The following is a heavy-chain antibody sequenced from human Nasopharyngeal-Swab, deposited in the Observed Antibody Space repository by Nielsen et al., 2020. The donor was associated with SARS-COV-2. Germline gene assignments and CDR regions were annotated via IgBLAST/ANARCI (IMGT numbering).Heavy chain of an antibody. V-gene: IGHV3-11*04. CDR2: ISSSGTTK. J-gene: IGHJ3*02. CDR3: ARSPDVFDI. Sequence: WIRQPPGKGPEWVSNISSSGTTKYYADSAKGRFTISRDNAKNSLFLQMNSLRAEDTAVYYCARSPDVFDIWGQGTMVTVSS.